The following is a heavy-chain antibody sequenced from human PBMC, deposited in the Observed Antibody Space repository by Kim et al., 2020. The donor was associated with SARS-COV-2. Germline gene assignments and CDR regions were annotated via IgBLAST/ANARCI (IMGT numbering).Heavy chain of an antibody. V-gene: IGHV3-21*01. D-gene: IGHD4-17*01. Sequence: GGSLRLSCAASGFTFNTYSMNWVRQAPGKGLEWVSSISRSSYYIYYADSVKGRFTISRDNAKNSLYLQMNSLRAEDTAVYYCARDTDSGDYLDYWGQGTLVTVSS. CDR3: ARDTDSGDYLDY. CDR1: GFTFNTYS. CDR2: ISRSSYYI. J-gene: IGHJ4*02.